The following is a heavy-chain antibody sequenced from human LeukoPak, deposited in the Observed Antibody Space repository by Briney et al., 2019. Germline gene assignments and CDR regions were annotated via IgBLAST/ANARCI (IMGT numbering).Heavy chain of an antibody. Sequence: ASVKVSCKASGYTFTSYGISWVRQAPGQGLEWMGWISAYNGNTNYAQKLQGRVTMTTDTSTSTAYMELRSLRSDDAAVYYCARESLGYSGTGSAFDIWGQGTMVTVSS. V-gene: IGHV1-18*01. D-gene: IGHD1-26*01. CDR3: ARESLGYSGTGSAFDI. CDR2: ISAYNGNT. J-gene: IGHJ3*02. CDR1: GYTFTSYG.